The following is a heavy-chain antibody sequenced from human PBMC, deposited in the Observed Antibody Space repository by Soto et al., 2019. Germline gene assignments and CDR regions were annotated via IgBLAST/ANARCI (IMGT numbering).Heavy chain of an antibody. D-gene: IGHD2-2*01. CDR3: VRDGVPTAVTPMNV. J-gene: IGHJ6*02. V-gene: IGHV4-61*01. CDR1: SGSVSSGSYF. CDR2: VYHDGST. Sequence: QVHLRESGPGLVKTSETLSLTCTVSSGSVSSGSYFWCWVRQPPGKPLEWIGFVYHDGSTNYNPSLKSRVAMSIDTSKNQFSLNLRSATAADTAVYYCVRDGVPTAVTPMNVWGQGIAVTVS.